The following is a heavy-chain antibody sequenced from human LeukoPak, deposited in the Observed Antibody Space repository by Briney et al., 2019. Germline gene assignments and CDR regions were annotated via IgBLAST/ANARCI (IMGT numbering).Heavy chain of an antibody. CDR2: LSASGGNT. J-gene: IGHJ4*02. CDR3: ARVPY. V-gene: IGHV3-23*01. CDR1: GFTFTNYA. Sequence: GGSLRPSCAASGFTFTNYAMSWVRQAPGKGLEWVSTLSASGGNTYYADSVKGRFTISRDNSKNTLYLQMTSLRAEDTAVYYCARVPYWGPGSLVTVSS.